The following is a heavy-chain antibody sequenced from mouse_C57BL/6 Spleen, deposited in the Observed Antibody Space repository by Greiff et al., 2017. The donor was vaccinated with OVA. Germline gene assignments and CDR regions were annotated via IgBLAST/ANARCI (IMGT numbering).Heavy chain of an antibody. V-gene: IGHV1-74*01. CDR1: GYTFTSYW. CDR2: IHPSDSDT. Sequence: QVQLKQPGAELVKPGASVKVSCKASGYTFTSYWMHWVKQRPGQGLEWIGRIHPSDSDTNYNQKFKGKATLTVDKSSSTAYMQLSSLTSEDSAVYYCAIGDYDVDAMDYWGQGTSVTVSS. CDR3: AIGDYDVDAMDY. J-gene: IGHJ4*01. D-gene: IGHD2-4*01.